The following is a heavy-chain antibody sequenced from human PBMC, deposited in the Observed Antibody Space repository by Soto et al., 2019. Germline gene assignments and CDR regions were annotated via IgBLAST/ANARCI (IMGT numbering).Heavy chain of an antibody. CDR1: GGSVSSSSYY. V-gene: IGHV4-61*01. D-gene: IGHD6-19*01. CDR3: ARGITYSSGWYGQHLHFDY. CDR2: IYYSGST. Sequence: SETLSLTCTVSGGSVSSSSYYWSWIWQPPGKGLEWIGYIYYSGSTNYNPSLKSRVTISVDTSKNQFSLKLSSVTAADTAVYYCARGITYSSGWYGQHLHFDYWGQGTLVTVSS. J-gene: IGHJ4*02.